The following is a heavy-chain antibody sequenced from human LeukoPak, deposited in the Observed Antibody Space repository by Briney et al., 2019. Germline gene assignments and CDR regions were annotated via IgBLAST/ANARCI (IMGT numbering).Heavy chain of an antibody. Sequence: SETLSLTCTVSGGSISSGGYYWSWIRQHPGKGLEWIGYIYYSGSTYYNPSLKSRVTISVDTSKNQFSLKLSSVTAADTAVYYSARVTGGSYYYFDYWGQGTLVTVSS. J-gene: IGHJ4*02. V-gene: IGHV4-31*03. CDR1: GGSISSGGYY. D-gene: IGHD1-26*01. CDR3: ARVTGGSYYYFDY. CDR2: IYYSGST.